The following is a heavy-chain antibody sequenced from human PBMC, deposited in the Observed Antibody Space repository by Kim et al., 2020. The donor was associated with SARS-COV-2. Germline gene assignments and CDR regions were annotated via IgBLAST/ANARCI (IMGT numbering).Heavy chain of an antibody. CDR2: ISGSGGST. V-gene: IGHV3-23*01. Sequence: GGSLRLSCAASGFTFSSYAMSWVRQAPGKGLEWVSAISGSGGSTYYADSVKGRFTISRDNSKNTLYLQMNSLRAEDTAVYYCAKDPNYDILTGYYTPPTFSDYWGQGTLVTVSS. D-gene: IGHD3-9*01. CDR1: GFTFSSYA. CDR3: AKDPNYDILTGYYTPPTFSDY. J-gene: IGHJ4*02.